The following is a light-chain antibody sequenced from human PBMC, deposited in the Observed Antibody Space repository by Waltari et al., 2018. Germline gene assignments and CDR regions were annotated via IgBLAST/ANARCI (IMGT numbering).Light chain of an antibody. CDR1: QSVSSY. V-gene: IGKV3-11*01. CDR3: QQRSNWPPALT. Sequence: EIVLTQSPATLSLSPGERATLSCRASQSVSSYLAWYQQKPGHAPRLLIYDASNRATGIPARFSGSGSGTDFTLTISSLEPEDFAVYYCQQRSNWPPALTFGGGTKVEIK. J-gene: IGKJ4*01. CDR2: DAS.